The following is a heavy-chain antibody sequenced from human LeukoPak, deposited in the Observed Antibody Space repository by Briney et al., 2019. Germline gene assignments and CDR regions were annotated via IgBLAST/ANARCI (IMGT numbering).Heavy chain of an antibody. J-gene: IGHJ4*02. D-gene: IGHD6-13*01. CDR1: GGSISSYY. Sequence: SETLSLTCTVSGGSISSYYRSWIRQPPGKGLEWIGYIYYSGSTNYNPSLKSRVTISVDTSKNQFSLKLSSVTAADTAVYYCARGSFRSWYVDYWGQGTLVTVSS. CDR3: ARGSFRSWYVDY. V-gene: IGHV4-59*01. CDR2: IYYSGST.